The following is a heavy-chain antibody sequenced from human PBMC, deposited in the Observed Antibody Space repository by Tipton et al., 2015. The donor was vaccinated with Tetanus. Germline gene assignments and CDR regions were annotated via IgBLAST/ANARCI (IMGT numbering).Heavy chain of an antibody. CDR1: GDSISSGPYS. CDR2: IYYSGTS. Sequence: TLSLTCTVSGDSISSGPYSWSWLRQHPGKGLELIGYIYYSGTSYISPSLTRRVSIAVDTSRNQFSLNLTSVTVADSAVYFCARVSRLTFYFDYWGPGAQVSVSS. CDR3: ARVSRLTFYFDY. V-gene: IGHV4-31*03. D-gene: IGHD1-14*01. J-gene: IGHJ4*02.